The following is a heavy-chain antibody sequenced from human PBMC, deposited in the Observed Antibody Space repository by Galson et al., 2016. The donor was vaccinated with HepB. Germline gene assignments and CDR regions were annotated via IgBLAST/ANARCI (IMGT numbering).Heavy chain of an antibody. D-gene: IGHD3-3*01. CDR3: AKEGTIFGVVPYGMDV. CDR2: ISGSGGST. Sequence: SLRLSCAASRFTFSSYAMSWVRQAPGKGLEWVSVISGSGGSTDYADSVKGRFTISRDNSKNTLYLQMNSPRAEDTAVDYCAKEGTIFGVVPYGMDVLGQGTKVIVSS. J-gene: IGHJ6*02. CDR1: RFTFSSYA. V-gene: IGHV3-23*01.